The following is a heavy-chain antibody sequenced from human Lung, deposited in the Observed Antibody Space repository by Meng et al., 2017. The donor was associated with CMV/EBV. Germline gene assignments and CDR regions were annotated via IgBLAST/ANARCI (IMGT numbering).Heavy chain of an antibody. V-gene: IGHV4-4*02. CDR3: ASFPPPGKQWLVTDY. J-gene: IGHJ4*02. Sequence: APLEDAGPGLVKPSGPRSLTCAVSGGSISSSNWWSWVRQPPGKGLEWIGEIYHSGSTNYNPSLKSRVTISVDKSKNQFSLKLSSVTAADTAVYYCASFPPPGKQWLVTDYWGQGTLVTVSS. CDR1: GGSISSSNW. CDR2: IYHSGST. D-gene: IGHD6-19*01.